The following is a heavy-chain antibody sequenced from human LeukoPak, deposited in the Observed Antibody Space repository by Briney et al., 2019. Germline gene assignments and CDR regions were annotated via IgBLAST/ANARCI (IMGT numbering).Heavy chain of an antibody. J-gene: IGHJ4*02. CDR3: ARDPLSSRWPYHLDY. CDR2: INAGNGNT. V-gene: IGHV1-3*01. Sequence: ASVKVSCKASGYTFTTYAMHWVRQAPGQRLEWMGWINAGNGNTKYSQKFQARVTITRDTSASTAYMDLSSLRSEDTAVYYCARDPLSSRWPYHLDYWGQGTLVTVSS. D-gene: IGHD6-13*01. CDR1: GYTFTTYA.